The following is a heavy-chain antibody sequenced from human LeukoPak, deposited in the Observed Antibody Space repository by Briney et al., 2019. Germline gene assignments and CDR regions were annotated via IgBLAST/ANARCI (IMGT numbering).Heavy chain of an antibody. Sequence: ASVKVSCKASGGTFSSYAISWVRQAPGQGLEWMGGIIPIFGTANYAQRFQGRLTISTDDSTTTAYMELSSLTSGDTAVYYCARSKLPAALIDAFHFWGQGTLVTVSS. J-gene: IGHJ3*01. CDR3: ARSKLPAALIDAFHF. V-gene: IGHV1-69*05. CDR2: IIPIFGTA. D-gene: IGHD2-2*01. CDR1: GGTFSSYA.